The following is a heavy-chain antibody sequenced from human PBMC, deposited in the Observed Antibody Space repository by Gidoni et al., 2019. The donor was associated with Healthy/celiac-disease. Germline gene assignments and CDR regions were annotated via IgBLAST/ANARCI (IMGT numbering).Heavy chain of an antibody. Sequence: QVQLQESGPGLVKPSGTLSLTCAVSGGSISSSNWWSWVRQPPGKGLEWIGEIYHSGSTNYNPSLKSRVTISVDKSKNQFSLKLSSVTAADTAVYYCARIRATSIAAAGHHNWFDPWGQGTLVTVSS. V-gene: IGHV4-4*02. D-gene: IGHD6-13*01. CDR1: GGSISSSNW. CDR2: IYHSGST. J-gene: IGHJ5*02. CDR3: ARIRATSIAAAGHHNWFDP.